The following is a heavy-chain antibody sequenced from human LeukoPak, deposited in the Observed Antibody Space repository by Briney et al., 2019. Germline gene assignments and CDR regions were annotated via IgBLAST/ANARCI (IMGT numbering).Heavy chain of an antibody. J-gene: IGHJ4*02. CDR3: ARQAANFYFDY. D-gene: IGHD2-15*01. CDR1: GGSISSYY. Sequence: SETLSLTCTVSGGSISSYYWSWIRQPPGKGLEWIGYIYYSGSTNYNPSLKSRVTISVDTSKNQFSLKLSSVTAADTAVYYCARQAANFYFDYWGQGTLVTVSS. V-gene: IGHV4-59*08. CDR2: IYYSGST.